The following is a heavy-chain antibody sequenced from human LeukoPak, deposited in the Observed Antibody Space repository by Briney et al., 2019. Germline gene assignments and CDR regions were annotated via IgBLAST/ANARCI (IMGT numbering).Heavy chain of an antibody. CDR1: GLIYSWYW. D-gene: IGHD3-16*01. CDR3: ARELRAFDS. V-gene: IGHV3-7*01. CDR2: IKHNGDEL. Sequence: LTGGSLRLSCAAWGLIYSWYWMTGLRQAPGKGLEWVANIKHNGDELNYVDSVEDRFTISRDNAKNSLYLHMTSLRAEDTAVYYCARELRAFDSWGQGTLVTVSS. J-gene: IGHJ4*02.